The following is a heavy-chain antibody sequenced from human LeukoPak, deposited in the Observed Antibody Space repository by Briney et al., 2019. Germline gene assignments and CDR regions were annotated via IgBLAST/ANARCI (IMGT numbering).Heavy chain of an antibody. V-gene: IGHV4-34*01. J-gene: IGHJ4*02. Sequence: SETLSLTCAVYGGSFSGYYWSWIRQPPGKGLEWIGEINHSGSTNYNPSLKSRVTISVDTSKNQFSLKLSSVTAADTAVYYCARAYIVVVPAALFDYWGQGTLVTVSS. CDR3: ARAYIVVVPAALFDY. CDR2: INHSGST. CDR1: GGSFSGYY. D-gene: IGHD2-2*01.